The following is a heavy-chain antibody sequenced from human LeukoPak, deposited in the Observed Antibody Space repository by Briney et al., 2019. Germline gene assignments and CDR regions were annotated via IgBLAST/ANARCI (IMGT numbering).Heavy chain of an antibody. CDR2: IKQDGSEK. CDR1: GFTFSSYW. D-gene: IGHD1-26*01. CDR3: ARDGYSGSYPYYYYYYMDV. V-gene: IGHV3-7*01. Sequence: GGSLRLSCAASGFTFSSYWMSWVRQAPGKGLEWVANIKQDGSEKYYVDSVKGRFTISRDNAKNSLYLQMNSLRAEDTAVYYCARDGYSGSYPYYYYYYMDVWGKGTTVTVSS. J-gene: IGHJ6*03.